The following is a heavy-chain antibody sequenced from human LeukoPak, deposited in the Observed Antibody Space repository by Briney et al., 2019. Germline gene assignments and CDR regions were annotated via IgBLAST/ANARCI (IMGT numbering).Heavy chain of an antibody. Sequence: SETLSLTCTVSGGSISNYYWSWIRQPPGKGLEWIGYIYYSGSTNYNPSLKSRVTISADTSKNQFSLKLSSVTAADTAVYYCARWYYDSSGTRWFDPWGQGNLVTVSS. J-gene: IGHJ5*02. CDR3: ARWYYDSSGTRWFDP. D-gene: IGHD3-22*01. CDR1: GGSISNYY. V-gene: IGHV4-59*08. CDR2: IYYSGST.